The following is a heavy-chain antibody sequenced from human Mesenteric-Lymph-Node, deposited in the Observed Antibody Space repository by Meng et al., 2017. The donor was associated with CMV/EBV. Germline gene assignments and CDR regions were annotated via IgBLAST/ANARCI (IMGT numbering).Heavy chain of an antibody. J-gene: IGHJ4*02. V-gene: IGHV3-33*08. CDR3: ARGFGYSYGFVDL. D-gene: IGHD5-18*01. Sequence: GESLKISCAASGFTFSSYSMNWVRQAPGKGLEWVALTWHHGGNSYYAASVKGRFIISRDNSQNMLFLQMNSLRAEDTAVYYCARGFGYSYGFVDLWGQGTLVTVSS. CDR2: TWHHGGNS. CDR1: GFTFSSYS.